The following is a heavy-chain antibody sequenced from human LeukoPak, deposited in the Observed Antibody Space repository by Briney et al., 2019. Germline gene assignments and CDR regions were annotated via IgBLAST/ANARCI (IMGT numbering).Heavy chain of an antibody. Sequence: SETLSLTCTVSGGSISSYYWSWIRQPPGKGLEWIGYIYYSGSTNYNPSLKGRVTISVDTSKNQFSLKLSSVTAADTAVYYCARVWGGSYSSDYWGQGTLVTVSS. CDR3: ARVWGGSYSSDY. V-gene: IGHV4-59*01. CDR1: GGSISSYY. D-gene: IGHD1-26*01. CDR2: IYYSGST. J-gene: IGHJ4*02.